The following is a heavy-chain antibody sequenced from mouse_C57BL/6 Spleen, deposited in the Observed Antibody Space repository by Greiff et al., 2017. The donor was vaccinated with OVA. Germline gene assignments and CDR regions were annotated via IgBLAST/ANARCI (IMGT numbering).Heavy chain of an antibody. CDR2: IDPANGNT. J-gene: IGHJ3*01. D-gene: IGHD2-4*01. CDR3: ARYYDYDEGWFAY. Sequence: EVQLQESVAELVRPGASVKLSCTASGFNIKNTYMHWVKQRPEQGLEWIGRIDPANGNTKYAPKFQGKATITADTSSNTAYLQLSSLTSEDTAIDYCARYYDYDEGWFAYWGQGTLVTVSA. V-gene: IGHV14-3*01. CDR1: GFNIKNTY.